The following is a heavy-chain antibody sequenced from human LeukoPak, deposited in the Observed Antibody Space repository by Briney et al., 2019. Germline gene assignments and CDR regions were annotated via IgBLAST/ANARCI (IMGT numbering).Heavy chain of an antibody. CDR3: ARDQSNIAAAGWYIDL. V-gene: IGHV4-61*01. CDR2: MYYSGST. CDR1: GGSISSSSYY. J-gene: IGHJ2*01. Sequence: SETLSLTCTVSGGSISSSSYYWGWIRQPPGKGLEWIGYMYYSGSTNYNPSLKSRVTISVDPSKNQFSLKLTSVTPADTAVYFCARDQSNIAAAGWYIDLWGRGTLVTVSS. D-gene: IGHD6-13*01.